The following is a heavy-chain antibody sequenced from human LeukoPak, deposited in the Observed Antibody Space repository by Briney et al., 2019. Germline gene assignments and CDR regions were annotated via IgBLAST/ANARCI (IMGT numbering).Heavy chain of an antibody. CDR1: GYTFTSYD. CDR2: MNPNSGNT. J-gene: IGHJ6*03. V-gene: IGHV1-8*03. D-gene: IGHD4-11*01. Sequence: ASVKVSCKASGYTFTSYDINWVRQATGQGLEWMGWMNPNSGNTGYAQKFQGRVTITRNTSISTAYMELSSLRSEDTAVYYCARGVTVTDRYYYYYMDVWGKGTTVTVSS. CDR3: ARGVTVTDRYYYYYMDV.